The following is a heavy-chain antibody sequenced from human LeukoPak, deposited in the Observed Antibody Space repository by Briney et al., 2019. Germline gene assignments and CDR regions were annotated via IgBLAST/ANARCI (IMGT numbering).Heavy chain of an antibody. Sequence: PGGSLRLSCAASGFTFSSYAMIWVRQAPGKGLEWVSAISGSGGNTYYADSVKGRFTISRDNSKNTLYLQMTSLRAEDTAVYYCARLSRTFSRLGAFDYWGQGTLVTVSS. D-gene: IGHD2/OR15-2a*01. J-gene: IGHJ4*02. CDR2: ISGSGGNT. CDR1: GFTFSSYA. V-gene: IGHV3-23*01. CDR3: ARLSRTFSRLGAFDY.